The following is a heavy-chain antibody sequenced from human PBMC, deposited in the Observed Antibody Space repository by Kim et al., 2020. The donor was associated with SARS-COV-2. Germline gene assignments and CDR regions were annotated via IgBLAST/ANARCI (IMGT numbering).Heavy chain of an antibody. V-gene: IGHV3-23*01. CDR3: AKDHVSSGYSFDY. J-gene: IGHJ4*02. Sequence: YADSVKGRFTISRDNSKNTLYLQMNSLRAEDTAVYYCAKDHVSSGYSFDYWGQGTLVTVSS. D-gene: IGHD3-22*01.